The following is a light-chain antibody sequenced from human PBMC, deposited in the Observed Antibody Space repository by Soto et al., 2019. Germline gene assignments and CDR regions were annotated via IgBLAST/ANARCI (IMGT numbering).Light chain of an antibody. CDR1: QYVGSR. CDR2: YMS. Sequence: EIVLTQSPATLSSSPGETAILSCRASQYVGSRLAWYQHKPGQAPRLLIYYMSKRATGIPARFSGSGSGTDFTLPISSLAPDDFAIYCCHQRQSWPRTFGQGTKVEI. V-gene: IGKV3-11*01. CDR3: HQRQSWPRT. J-gene: IGKJ1*01.